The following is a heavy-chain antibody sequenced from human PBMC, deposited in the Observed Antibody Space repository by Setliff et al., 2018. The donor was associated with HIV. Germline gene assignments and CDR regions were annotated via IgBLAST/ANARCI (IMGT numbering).Heavy chain of an antibody. CDR1: GFTFSSHA. CDR3: VKERRYNWDPPWGYFDY. Sequence: GESLKISCAASGFTFSSHAMSWVRQAPGKGLEWVSALYGDGRTFYADSVQGRFTISRDDSNNILFLQMNNLRGEDTALYYCVKERRYNWDPPWGYFDYWGQGALVTVSS. V-gene: IGHV3-23*01. CDR2: LYGDGRT. D-gene: IGHD1-20*01. J-gene: IGHJ4*02.